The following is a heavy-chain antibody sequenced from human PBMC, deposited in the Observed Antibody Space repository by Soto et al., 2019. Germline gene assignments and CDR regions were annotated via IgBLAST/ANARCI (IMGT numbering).Heavy chain of an antibody. V-gene: IGHV4-31*03. CDR3: VRSSIEPRFFRSACDY. CDR1: VGSKSVGGGG. CDR2: IYYSGDI. J-gene: IGHJ4*02. Sequence: PTRTGAVGSKSVGGGGRSLINKKPGKGLEWIGYIYYSGDIYYSPSLKSRVTISVDTSKNQFSLRLNSVTAADTAVFFCVRSSIEPRFFRSACDYWGLATVVTVSS. D-gene: IGHD6-6*01.